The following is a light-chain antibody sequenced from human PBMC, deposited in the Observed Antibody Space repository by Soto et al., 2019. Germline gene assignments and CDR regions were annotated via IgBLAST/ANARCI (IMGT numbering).Light chain of an antibody. Sequence: IVLTQSPGTLSLSPGERATRSCRASQSVSSYYLAWYQQNPGQAPRLRGYDASARATGVPVRFSGSGSGTEYTLTITSLQSGGFAVYVCDQSNKWARTCARGTKVDI. V-gene: IGKV3-15*01. CDR2: DAS. J-gene: IGKJ1*01. CDR3: DQSNKWART. CDR1: QSVSSY.